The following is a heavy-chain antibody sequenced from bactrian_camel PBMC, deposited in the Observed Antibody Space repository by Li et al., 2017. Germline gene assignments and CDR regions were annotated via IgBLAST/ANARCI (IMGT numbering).Heavy chain of an antibody. CDR2: MYSANGNT. Sequence: VQLVESGGGLVQPGGSLRVSCVGTGFVFGDYTITWVRQAPGKALEWISAMYSANGNTYYADSVEGRFTISHDNAKNTLYLQMNSLKPEDTAIYYCAAAKGLPDLLRGGYLSASSYNYWGRGTQVTVS. D-gene: IGHD3*01. V-gene: IGHV3S31*01. CDR3: AAAKGLPDLLRGGYLSASSYNY. J-gene: IGHJ4*01. CDR1: GFVFGDYT.